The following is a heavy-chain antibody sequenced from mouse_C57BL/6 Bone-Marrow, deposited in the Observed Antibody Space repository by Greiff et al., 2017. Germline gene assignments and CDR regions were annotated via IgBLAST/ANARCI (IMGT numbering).Heavy chain of an antibody. CDR3: ARGYYDRRRGFYYAMDY. CDR1: GFTFTNYY. Sequence: EVKLMESGGGLVQPGGSLSLSCAASGFTFTNYYMSWVRQPPGKALEWLGFIRNKANGYTTEYSASVKGRFTISRDNSQSILYLQMNALRAEDSATYYCARGYYDRRRGFYYAMDYWGQGTSVTVSS. CDR2: IRNKANGYTT. D-gene: IGHD2-4*01. V-gene: IGHV7-3*01. J-gene: IGHJ4*01.